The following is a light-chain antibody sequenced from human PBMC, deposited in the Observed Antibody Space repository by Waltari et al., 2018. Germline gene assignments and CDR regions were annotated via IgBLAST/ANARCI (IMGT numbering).Light chain of an antibody. V-gene: IGLV2-11*01. CDR3: CSYAGTWV. CDR1: GSEGGDYNY. Sequence: QSALTHSRPVSGSPGESVTISCTGTGSEGGDYNYVSWYQQHPGQAPKVLIYDVSKRPSGVPDRFYGSKSGNSASLTLFGLQAEDEADYYCCSYAGTWVFGGGTKLTVL. J-gene: IGLJ3*02. CDR2: DVS.